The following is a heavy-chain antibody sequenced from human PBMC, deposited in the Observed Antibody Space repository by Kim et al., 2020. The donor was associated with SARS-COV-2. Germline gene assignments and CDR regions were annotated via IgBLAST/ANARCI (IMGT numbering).Heavy chain of an antibody. D-gene: IGHD4-17*01. V-gene: IGHV3-7*01. J-gene: IGHJ3*02. CDR1: GFTFSSYW. Sequence: GGSLRLSCAASGFTFSSYWMSWVRQAPGKGLEWVANIKQDGSEKYYVDSVKGRFTISRDNAKNSLYLQMNSLRAEDTAVYYCARDLTPYGDYAMNDAFDIWGQGTMVTVSS. CDR2: IKQDGSEK. CDR3: ARDLTPYGDYAMNDAFDI.